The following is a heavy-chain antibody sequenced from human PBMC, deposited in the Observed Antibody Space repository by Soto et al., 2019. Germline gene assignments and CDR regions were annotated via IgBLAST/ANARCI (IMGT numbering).Heavy chain of an antibody. CDR3: ARGQQLTGTPTMPLLIYYYCGMDV. CDR1: GGSFSGYY. V-gene: IGHV4-34*01. CDR2: INHSGST. J-gene: IGHJ6*02. Sequence: PSQTLSLTCAVYGGSFSGYYWSWLRQPPGKGLEWIGEINHSGSTNYNPSLQSRVTISVDTSKNQFSLKLSSVAAADTAVYYNARGQQLTGTPTMPLLIYYYCGMDVWGQGTTVTVSS. D-gene: IGHD1-20*01.